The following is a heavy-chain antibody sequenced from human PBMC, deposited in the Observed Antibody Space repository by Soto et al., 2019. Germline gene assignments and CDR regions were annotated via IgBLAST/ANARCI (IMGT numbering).Heavy chain of an antibody. D-gene: IGHD2-15*01. CDR2: INYSGNT. J-gene: IGHJ4*02. V-gene: IGHV4-34*01. CDR1: GGSFSDFY. CDR3: SCYARDY. Sequence: SETLSLTCAVYGGSFSDFYWSWIRQSPGRGLEWLGEINYSGNTNYNPSLKSRITISVDTSKKELYLKLTSVTAADTAIYYCSCYARDYWGQGTLVTVSS.